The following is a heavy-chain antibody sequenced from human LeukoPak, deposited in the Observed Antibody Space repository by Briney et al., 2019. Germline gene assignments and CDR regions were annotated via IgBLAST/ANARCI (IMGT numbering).Heavy chain of an antibody. D-gene: IGHD1-26*01. CDR2: IRYDGSDN. V-gene: IGHV3-30*02. J-gene: IGHJ4*02. Sequence: PGGSLRLSCAASGFSFNSYGMHWVRQAPGKGLEWVAFIRYDGSDNYYADSVNGRFTISRDNSKNTLYLQMNGLRPEDTAVYYCAKAGIVGATVMSYFDYWGQGTLVTVSS. CDR3: AKAGIVGATVMSYFDY. CDR1: GFSFNSYG.